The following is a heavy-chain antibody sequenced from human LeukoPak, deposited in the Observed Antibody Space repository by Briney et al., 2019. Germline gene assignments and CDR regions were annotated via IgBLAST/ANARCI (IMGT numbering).Heavy chain of an antibody. CDR1: GYTFTSYG. D-gene: IGHD3-10*01. Sequence: GASVKVSCKASGYTFTSYGISWVRQAPGQGLEWMGWISAYNGNTNYAQKLQGRVTMTTDTSTSTAYMELRSLRSDDTAVYYCARDMVTMVRGVISDYWGQGTLVTVSS. CDR2: ISAYNGNT. CDR3: ARDMVTMVRGVISDY. J-gene: IGHJ4*02. V-gene: IGHV1-18*01.